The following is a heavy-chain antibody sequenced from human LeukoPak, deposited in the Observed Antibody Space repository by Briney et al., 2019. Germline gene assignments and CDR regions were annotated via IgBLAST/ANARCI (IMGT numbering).Heavy chain of an antibody. CDR2: IKPDGSEK. CDR3: ARGIGDY. D-gene: IGHD2/OR15-2a*01. CDR1: GFTFSTYW. Sequence: GGSLRLSCAASGFTFSTYWISWVRQAPGKGLEWVAHIKPDGSEKYYLDSVKGRFTISRDNAGNSLYLQMSSLGAEDTAVYYCARGIGDYWGQGTLVTVSP. V-gene: IGHV3-7*01. J-gene: IGHJ4*02.